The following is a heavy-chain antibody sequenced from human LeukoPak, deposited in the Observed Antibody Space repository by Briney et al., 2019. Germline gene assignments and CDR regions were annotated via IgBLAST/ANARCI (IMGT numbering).Heavy chain of an antibody. CDR3: ARDHGIAAAGTSYYYGMDV. CDR1: GGSISSSSYY. D-gene: IGHD6-13*01. Sequence: SETLSLTCTVSGGSISSSSYYWGWIRQPPGKGLEWIGSIYYSGSTYYNPSLKSRVTISVDTSKNQFSLKLSSVTAADTAVYYCARDHGIAAAGTSYYYGMDVWGQGTTVTVSS. V-gene: IGHV4-39*07. CDR2: IYYSGST. J-gene: IGHJ6*02.